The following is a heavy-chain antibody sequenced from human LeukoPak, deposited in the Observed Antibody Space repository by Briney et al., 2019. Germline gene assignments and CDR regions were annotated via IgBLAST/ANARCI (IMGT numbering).Heavy chain of an antibody. Sequence: GASVKVSCKASGYTFTSYGISWVRQAPGQGLEWMGWISAYNGNTNYAQKLQGRVTMTTDTSTSTAYMELRSLRSDDTAVYYCARGIVVVPAAVFFDPWGQGTLVTVSS. V-gene: IGHV1-18*01. CDR1: GYTFTSYG. CDR2: ISAYNGNT. D-gene: IGHD2-2*01. J-gene: IGHJ5*02. CDR3: ARGIVVVPAAVFFDP.